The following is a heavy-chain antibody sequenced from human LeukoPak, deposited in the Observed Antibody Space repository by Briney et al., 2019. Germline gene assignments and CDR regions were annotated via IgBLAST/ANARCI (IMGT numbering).Heavy chain of an antibody. CDR3: ARDLGQYYDTSDNWFDP. CDR2: INSDGINT. D-gene: IGHD3-22*01. V-gene: IGHV3-74*01. J-gene: IGHJ5*02. CDR1: GFTFSNYW. Sequence: GGSLRLSCAASGFTFSNYWMHWVRQAPGKGLVWVSRINSDGINTSYADSVKGRFTISRDNAKNTQNLQMNSLRAEETAVYYCARDLGQYYDTSDNWFDPWGQGTLVTVSS.